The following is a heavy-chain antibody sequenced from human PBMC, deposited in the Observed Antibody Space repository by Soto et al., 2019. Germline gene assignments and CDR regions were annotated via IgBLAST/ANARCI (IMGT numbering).Heavy chain of an antibody. D-gene: IGHD2-21*02. CDR3: ARGARPYCVGDCYSYLTH. J-gene: IGHJ1*01. CDR1: GGSISNSSFH. Sequence: SETLPLTCTVSGGSISNSSFHWGLIRQPPGKGPEWIGSIYYRLSTYYSPSLKRRITISVDKSKNQFSLELCSLTAADTAVYYCARGARPYCVGDCYSYLTHWGQGSLVIVSS. CDR2: IYYRLST. V-gene: IGHV4-39*07.